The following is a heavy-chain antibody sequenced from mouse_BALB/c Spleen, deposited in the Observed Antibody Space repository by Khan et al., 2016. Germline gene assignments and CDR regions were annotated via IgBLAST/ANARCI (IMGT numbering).Heavy chain of an antibody. D-gene: IGHD2-10*02. V-gene: IGHV3-1*02. J-gene: IGHJ4*01. CDR2: IHYSGGP. CDR3: TRSYDYDAMDY. CDR1: GYSITSDYS. Sequence: EVQLQESGPDLVKHSQSLSLTCPVTGYSITSDYSWPWIRQLPGNKLESMGYIHYSGGPKYIPSLKRRNSNTLTPSTNPFFLQLNSVTPEDTATYYCTRSYDYDAMDYWGQGTSGTVSS.